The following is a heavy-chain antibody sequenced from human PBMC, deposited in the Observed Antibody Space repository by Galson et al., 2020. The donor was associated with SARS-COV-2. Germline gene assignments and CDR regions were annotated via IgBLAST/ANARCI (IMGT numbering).Heavy chain of an antibody. J-gene: IGHJ4*02. V-gene: IGHV3-30*04. Sequence: GGSLRLSCAASGFTFSTYATHWVRQAPGKGLEWVAVISYDRSNKYYADSVKGRFTISRDNSKNTLYLQMNSLRTEDTAVYYCARTLGGSWYGGFDYWGQGTLVTVSS. CDR1: GFTFSTYA. CDR3: ARTLGGSWYGGFDY. D-gene: IGHD6-13*01. CDR2: ISYDRSNK.